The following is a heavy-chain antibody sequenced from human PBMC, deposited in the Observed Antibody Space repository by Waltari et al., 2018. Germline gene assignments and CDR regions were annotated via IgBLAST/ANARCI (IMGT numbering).Heavy chain of an antibody. D-gene: IGHD6-19*01. CDR1: GCSISRSAYY. CDR3: ARQGYASGWTPY. V-gene: IGHV4-39*01. Sequence: QLQLQESGPGLVKPSETLSLTCPVSGCSISRSAYYWCGLRQPPGKGLEWIGSIFYSGSTYYNPSLKSRVTISVDTSKNQFSLKLTSVTAADTAVYYCARQGYASGWTPYWGQGALVTVSS. J-gene: IGHJ4*02. CDR2: IFYSGST.